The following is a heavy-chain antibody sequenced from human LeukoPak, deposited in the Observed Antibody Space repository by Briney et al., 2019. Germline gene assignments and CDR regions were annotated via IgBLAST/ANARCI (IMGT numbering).Heavy chain of an antibody. Sequence: GRSLRLSCAASGFTFSSYAMHWVRQAPGQGLEWMGIINPSGGSTSYAQKFQGRVTMTRDTSTSTVYMELSSLRSEDTAVYYCAREVSSGWYVAGYWGQGTLVTVSS. V-gene: IGHV1-46*01. J-gene: IGHJ4*02. D-gene: IGHD6-19*01. CDR2: INPSGGST. CDR1: GFTFSSYA. CDR3: AREVSSGWYVAGY.